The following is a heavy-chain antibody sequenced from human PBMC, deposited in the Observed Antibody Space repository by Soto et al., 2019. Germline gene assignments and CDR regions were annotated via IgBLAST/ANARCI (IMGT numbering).Heavy chain of an antibody. CDR2: MSQDGSNK. D-gene: IGHD2-15*01. J-gene: IGHJ6*03. V-gene: IGHV3-30*03. Sequence: PGGSLRLSCAASGFTFSNYGVHWVRQAPGKGLEWVALMSQDGSNKYYADSVKGRFTISRDNSKNTLYLQMNTLRTEDTAVYYCAIDVVVVVGGSYYMDVWSRGTTVTVSS. CDR1: GFTFSNYG. CDR3: AIDVVVVVGGSYYMDV.